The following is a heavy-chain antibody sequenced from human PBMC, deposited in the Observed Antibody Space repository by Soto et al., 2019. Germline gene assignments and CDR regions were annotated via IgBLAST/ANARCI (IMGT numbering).Heavy chain of an antibody. CDR1: GFTVSSNY. V-gene: IGHV3-53*01. CDR2: IYSGGST. D-gene: IGHD2-2*01. CDR3: ARYCSSTSCYSPFDY. J-gene: IGHJ4*02. Sequence: LRLSCAASGFTVSSNYISWVRQAPGKGLEWVSVIYSGGSTYYADSVKGRFTISRDNSKNTLYLQMNSLRAEDTAVYYCARYCSSTSCYSPFDYWGQGTLVTVS.